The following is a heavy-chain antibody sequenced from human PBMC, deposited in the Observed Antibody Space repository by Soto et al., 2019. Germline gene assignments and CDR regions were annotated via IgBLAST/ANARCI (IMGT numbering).Heavy chain of an antibody. CDR1: GGSVSSGSYY. V-gene: IGHV4-61*01. J-gene: IGHJ4*02. CDR2: IYNSGST. D-gene: IGHD3-10*01. CDR3: ARESDSGSYHFDY. Sequence: SETLSLTCTVSGGSVSSGSYYWSLILQPPGKGLEWIGYIYNSGSTNYNTSLKSRVTISVDTSKNQFSLRMSSVTDADTAVYYCARESDSGSYHFDYWGRGTLVTVSS.